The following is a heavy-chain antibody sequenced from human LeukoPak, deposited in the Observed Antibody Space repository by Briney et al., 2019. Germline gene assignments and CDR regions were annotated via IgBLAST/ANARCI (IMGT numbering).Heavy chain of an antibody. Sequence: RASVKVSCKASGYTFTGYYVHWVRQAPGQGLEWMGWINPNTGGTNYAQNFQGRVTMTRDTSISTAYMELSRLRSDDTAVYYCARSGFDYWYFDLWGRGTLVTVFS. J-gene: IGHJ2*01. D-gene: IGHD3-10*01. CDR2: INPNTGGT. CDR3: ARSGFDYWYFDL. CDR1: GYTFTGYY. V-gene: IGHV1-2*02.